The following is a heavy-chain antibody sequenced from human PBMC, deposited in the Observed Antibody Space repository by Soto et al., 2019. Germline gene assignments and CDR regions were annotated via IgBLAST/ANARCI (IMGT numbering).Heavy chain of an antibody. J-gene: IGHJ4*02. CDR3: TRPSAGY. CDR1: GFIFSDYF. V-gene: IGHV3-72*01. Sequence: GGSLRLSCAASGFIFSDYFMDWVRQAPGKGLEWVGRIRNKPNSYSIEYAASVKGRFIISRDDSKNSLYLQMNSLKTEDTAMYYCTRPSAGYWGQGTPVTVSS. CDR2: IRNKPNSYSI.